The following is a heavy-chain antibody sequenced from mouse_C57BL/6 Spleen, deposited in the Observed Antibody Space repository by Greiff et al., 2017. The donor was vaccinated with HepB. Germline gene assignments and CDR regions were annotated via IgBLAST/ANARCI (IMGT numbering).Heavy chain of an antibody. CDR1: GFTFSDYY. Sequence: VQLVESEGGLVQPGSSMKLSCTASGFTFSDYYMAWVRQVPEKGLEWVANINYDGSSTYYLDSLKSRFIISRDNAKNILYLQMSSLKSEDTATYYCARLWGDYFDYWGQGTTLTVSS. V-gene: IGHV5-16*01. CDR2: INYDGSST. D-gene: IGHD1-1*02. J-gene: IGHJ2*01. CDR3: ARLWGDYFDY.